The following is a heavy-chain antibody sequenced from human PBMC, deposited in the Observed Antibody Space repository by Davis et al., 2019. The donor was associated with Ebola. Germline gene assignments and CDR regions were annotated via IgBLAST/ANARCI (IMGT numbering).Heavy chain of an antibody. V-gene: IGHV4-34*01. CDR3: ASIWSGYYGMDV. D-gene: IGHD3-3*01. Sequence: MPSETLSLTCAVYGGSFRGYYWSWIRQPPGKGLEWIGEINHSGSTNYNPSLKSRVTISVDTSKNQFSLKLSSVTAADTAVYYCASIWSGYYGMDVWGQGTTVTVSS. CDR1: GGSFRGYY. J-gene: IGHJ6*02. CDR2: INHSGST.